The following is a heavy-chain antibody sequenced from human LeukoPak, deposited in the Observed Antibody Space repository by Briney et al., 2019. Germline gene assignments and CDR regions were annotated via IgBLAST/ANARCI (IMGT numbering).Heavy chain of an antibody. V-gene: IGHV4-59*01. CDR2: IHYTGNT. J-gene: IGHJ6*03. Sequence: PSETLSLTCTVSGGSISSYYWSWIRQPPGKGLEWIGYIHYTGNTNYNPSLKIRVTISVDTSKNQFSLKLSFVTAADTAVYYCARLEEGYGSGRRENYYYYYMDVWGKGRTVTISS. CDR3: ARLEEGYGSGRRENYYYYYMDV. CDR1: GGSISSYY. D-gene: IGHD3-10*01.